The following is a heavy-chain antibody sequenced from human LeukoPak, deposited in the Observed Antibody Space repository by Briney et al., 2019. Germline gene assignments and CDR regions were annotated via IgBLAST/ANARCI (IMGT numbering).Heavy chain of an antibody. V-gene: IGHV4-59*01. Sequence: SETLSLTCTVSGGSISSYYWSWIRQPPEEGLEWIGYIYYSGSTNYNPSLKSRVTISVDTSKNQFSLKLSSVTAADTAVYYCARDPHYGGNFDYWGQGTLVTVSS. CDR1: GGSISSYY. CDR2: IYYSGST. J-gene: IGHJ4*02. CDR3: ARDPHYGGNFDY. D-gene: IGHD4-23*01.